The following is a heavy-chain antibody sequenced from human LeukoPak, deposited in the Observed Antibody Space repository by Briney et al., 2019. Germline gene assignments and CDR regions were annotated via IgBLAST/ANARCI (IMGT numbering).Heavy chain of an antibody. CDR2: IYYSGST. Sequence: SETLSPTCTGSGGPISSYYYSWIRQPPGKGPEGGGYIYYSGSTNYSPSLKSRVTISVDTSKNQFSLELSSVTAADTAVYYCARQHSSGWYIFDYWGQGTLVTVSS. CDR1: GGPISSYY. D-gene: IGHD6-19*01. V-gene: IGHV4-59*08. CDR3: ARQHSSGWYIFDY. J-gene: IGHJ4*02.